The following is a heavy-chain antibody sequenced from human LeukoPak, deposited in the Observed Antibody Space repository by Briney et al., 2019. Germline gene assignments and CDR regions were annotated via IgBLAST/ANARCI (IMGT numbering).Heavy chain of an antibody. CDR1: GFTFSSYS. Sequence: PGGSLRLSCAASGFTFSSYSMNWVRQAPGKGLEWVSSISSSSSYMYYADSVKGRFTISRDNAKNSLYLQMNSLRAEDTAVYYCARDRNDAFDIWGQGTMVTVSS. CDR2: ISSSSSYM. V-gene: IGHV3-21*04. CDR3: ARDRNDAFDI. J-gene: IGHJ3*02.